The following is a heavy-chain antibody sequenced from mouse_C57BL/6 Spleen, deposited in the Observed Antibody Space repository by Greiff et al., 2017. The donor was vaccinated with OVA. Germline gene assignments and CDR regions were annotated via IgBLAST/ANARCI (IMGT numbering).Heavy chain of an antibody. CDR2: ISDGGSYT. CDR1: GFTFSSYA. V-gene: IGHV5-4*01. D-gene: IGHD2-4*01. J-gene: IGHJ2*01. Sequence: VQLKESGGGLVKPGGSLKLSCAASGFTFSSYAMSWVRQTPEKRLEWVATISDGGSYTYYPDNVKGRFTISRDNAKNNLYLQMSHLKSEDTAMYYCARERKNYDYDEGYFDYWGQGTTLTVSS. CDR3: ARERKNYDYDEGYFDY.